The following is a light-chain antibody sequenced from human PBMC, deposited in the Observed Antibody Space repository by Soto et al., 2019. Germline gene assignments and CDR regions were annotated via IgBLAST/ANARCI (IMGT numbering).Light chain of an antibody. CDR2: RDS. Sequence: SYELTQPLSVSVALGQKARITCGGNNIGSKNVHWYQQKPGQAPVLVIYRDSNRPSGIPERFSGSNSGNTATLTISRAQAGDEADYYCQVWDSSTPNWVFGGGTKLTVL. CDR1: NIGSKN. V-gene: IGLV3-9*01. CDR3: QVWDSSTPNWV. J-gene: IGLJ3*02.